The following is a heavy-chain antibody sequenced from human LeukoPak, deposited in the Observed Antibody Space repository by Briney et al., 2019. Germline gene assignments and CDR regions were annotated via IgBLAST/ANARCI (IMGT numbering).Heavy chain of an antibody. Sequence: SETLSLTCTVSGGSISGSSSYWGWPRQPPGKGLEWIGNMYYSGNTYYNPSLKSRITISIDTSKNQVSLKLSSVTAADKGVKYCVKAGGLWGDWFDTWGQGTLVTVSS. CDR1: GGSISGSSSY. CDR3: VKAGGLWGDWFDT. D-gene: IGHD5-18*01. V-gene: IGHV4-39*07. J-gene: IGHJ5*02. CDR2: MYYSGNT.